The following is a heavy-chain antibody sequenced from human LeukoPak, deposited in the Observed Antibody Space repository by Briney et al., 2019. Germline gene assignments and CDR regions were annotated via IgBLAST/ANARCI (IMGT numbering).Heavy chain of an antibody. Sequence: SETLSLTCTVSGGSISSDGYYWSWIRQHPGKGLEWIGYIYYTGSPYYNPSLKSRVTISVDTSENQLSLKLTSVTAADTAVYYCARGRAWLKGYYFDYWGQGTLVTVSS. J-gene: IGHJ4*02. D-gene: IGHD3-22*01. CDR3: ARGRAWLKGYYFDY. CDR2: IYYTGSP. CDR1: GGSISSDGYY. V-gene: IGHV4-31*03.